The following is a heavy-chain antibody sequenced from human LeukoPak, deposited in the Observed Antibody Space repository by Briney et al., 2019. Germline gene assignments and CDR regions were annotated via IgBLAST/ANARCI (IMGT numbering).Heavy chain of an antibody. CDR2: IYYSGST. V-gene: IGHV4-59*01. CDR1: GGSISSYY. CDR3: ARDEGWFDY. J-gene: IGHJ4*02. Sequence: PSETRSLTCTVSGGSISSYYWSWIRQPPGKGLEWIGYIYYSGSTNYNPSLKSRVTISVDTSKNQFSLKLSSVTAADTAVYYCARDEGWFDYWGQGTLVTVSS.